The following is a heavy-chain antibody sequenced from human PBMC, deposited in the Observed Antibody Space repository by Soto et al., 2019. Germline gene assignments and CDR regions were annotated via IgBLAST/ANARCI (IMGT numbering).Heavy chain of an antibody. V-gene: IGHV3-48*02. CDR1: GFTLSSYS. Sequence: ESRRLPCGASGFTLSSYSMNWVRQAPGKGLEWVSYISSSSSTIYYADSVKGRFTISRDNAKNSLYLQMNSLSDEDTAVYYCAREGVNLNWFDPWCQGT. CDR3: AREGVNLNWFDP. J-gene: IGHJ5*02. D-gene: IGHD3-10*01. CDR2: ISSSSSTI.